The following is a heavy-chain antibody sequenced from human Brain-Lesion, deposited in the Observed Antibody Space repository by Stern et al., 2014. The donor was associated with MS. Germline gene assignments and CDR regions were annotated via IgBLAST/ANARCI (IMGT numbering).Heavy chain of an antibody. D-gene: IGHD3-3*01. J-gene: IGHJ6*02. CDR3: ATDRDDFRSGYSAPTKGYGLDV. CDR2: FDPEDGET. CDR1: GYTLTELS. Sequence: QDQLVQSGAEVKKPGASVKVSCKVSGYTLTELSMHWVRQAPGKGLEWMGGFDPEDGETIYAQKFQGRVPMTEDTSTDTAYMELSSLRSEDTAVYYCATDRDDFRSGYSAPTKGYGLDVWGQGTTVTVTS. V-gene: IGHV1-24*01.